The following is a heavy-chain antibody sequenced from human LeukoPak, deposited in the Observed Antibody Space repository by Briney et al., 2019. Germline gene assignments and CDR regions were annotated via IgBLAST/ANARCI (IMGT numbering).Heavy chain of an antibody. CDR1: GGSISSSSYY. CDR2: INHSGST. J-gene: IGHJ1*01. CDR3: ARGRPFQH. Sequence: SETLSLTCTVSGGSISSSSYYWSWIRQPPGKGLEWIGEINHSGSTNYNPSLKSRVTISVDTSKNQFSLKLSSVTAADTAVYYCARGRPFQHWGQGTLVTVSS. V-gene: IGHV4-39*07.